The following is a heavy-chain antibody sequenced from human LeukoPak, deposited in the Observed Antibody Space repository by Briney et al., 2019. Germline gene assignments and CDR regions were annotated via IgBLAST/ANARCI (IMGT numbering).Heavy chain of an antibody. V-gene: IGHV3-30-3*01. CDR1: GFTFSNSP. CDR2: TSHDESNK. Sequence: PGRSLRLSCAASGFTFSNSPMHWVRQAPGKGLEWVAVTSHDESNKYYADSVKGRFTISRDNSKNTLYLQMNSLRAEDTAVYYCAKDQTRTVTTPGAYWGQGTLVTVSS. J-gene: IGHJ4*02. CDR3: AKDQTRTVTTPGAY. D-gene: IGHD4-17*01.